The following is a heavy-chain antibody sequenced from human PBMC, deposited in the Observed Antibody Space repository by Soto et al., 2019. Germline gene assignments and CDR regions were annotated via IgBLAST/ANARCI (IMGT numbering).Heavy chain of an antibody. CDR2: IYYSGST. J-gene: IGHJ3*02. CDR1: GGSITSGTSY. D-gene: IGHD7-27*01. V-gene: IGHV4-31*03. CDR3: ARLVTGEDAFDI. Sequence: SSETLSLTCTVSGGSITSGTSYWSWIRQHPAKGLEWIGYIYYSGSTYFNPSLKSRLTMSVDTSKNHFSLKLSSVTAADTAVYYCARLVTGEDAFDIWGQGTMVT.